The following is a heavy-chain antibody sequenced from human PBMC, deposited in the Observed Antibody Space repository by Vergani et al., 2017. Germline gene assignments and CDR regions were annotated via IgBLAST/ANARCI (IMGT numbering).Heavy chain of an antibody. J-gene: IGHJ4*02. CDR1: GFTFSSYS. Sequence: EVQLVESGGGLVKPGGSLRLSCAASGFTFSSYSMNWVRQAPGKGLEWVSSISSSSSYIYYADSVKGRFTISRDNAKNSLYLQMNGLRAEDTAVYYCARAQPTSYYCWGQGTLVTVSS. CDR2: ISSSSSYI. CDR3: ARAQPTSYYC. D-gene: IGHD2-2*01. V-gene: IGHV3-21*01.